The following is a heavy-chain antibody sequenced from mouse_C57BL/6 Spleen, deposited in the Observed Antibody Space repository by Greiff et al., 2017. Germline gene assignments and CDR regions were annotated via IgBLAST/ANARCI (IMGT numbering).Heavy chain of an antibody. V-gene: IGHV2-2*01. CDR1: GFSLTSYG. CDR2: IWSGGST. D-gene: IGHD3-3*01. J-gene: IGHJ2*01. CDR3: AGSRGDVLDY. Sequence: VHLKESGPGLVQPSQSLSITCTVSGFSLTSYGVHWVRQSPGKGLEWLGVIWSGGSTDYNAAFISRLSISKDNSKSQVFFKMNSLQAYETAIYYCAGSRGDVLDYWGQGATLTVSS.